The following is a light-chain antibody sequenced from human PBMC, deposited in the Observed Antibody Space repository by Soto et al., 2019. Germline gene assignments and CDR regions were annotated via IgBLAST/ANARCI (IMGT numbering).Light chain of an antibody. V-gene: IGLV2-14*03. CDR3: SSYTSSSTRV. J-gene: IGLJ1*01. CDR1: SSYVGAYDY. CDR2: EVS. Sequence: QSARTQPASVSGSPGQSIAISCIGTSSYVGAYDYVSWYQQHPDRAPKLMIYEVSNRPSGVSNRFSGSKSVNTATLTISGLQAEDEADYYCSSYTSSSTRVFGTGTKVTVL.